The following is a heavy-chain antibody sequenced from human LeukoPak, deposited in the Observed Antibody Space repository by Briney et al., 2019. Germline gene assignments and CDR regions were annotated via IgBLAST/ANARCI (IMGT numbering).Heavy chain of an antibody. CDR1: GGSISGTNW. V-gene: IGHV4/OR15-8*02. CDR3: SRESGPFCPFGY. Sequence: SETLSLTCGVSGGSISGTNWWSWVRQPPGQGLEWIGEISLAGQTNYNPSLNGRVTMSLDKSSNQLSLHLTSVTTADTATYFCSRESGPFCPFGYWGQGTLVIVSS. J-gene: IGHJ4*02. CDR2: ISLAGQT. D-gene: IGHD1-26*01.